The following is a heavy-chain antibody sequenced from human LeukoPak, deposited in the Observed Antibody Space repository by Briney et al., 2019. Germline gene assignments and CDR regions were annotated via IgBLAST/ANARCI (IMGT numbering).Heavy chain of an antibody. CDR1: GYTFTNYA. D-gene: IGHD4-23*01. CDR3: ARSPGGNARTWLDY. Sequence: GASVKVSCKASGYTFTNYALHWVSQAPGQRLEWMGWTNGATGNTRFSQDFQGRLTITIDTSASTAYMELSSLRSEDTAVYYCARSPGGNARTWLDYWGQGTLVTVSS. V-gene: IGHV1-3*02. J-gene: IGHJ4*02. CDR2: TNGATGNT.